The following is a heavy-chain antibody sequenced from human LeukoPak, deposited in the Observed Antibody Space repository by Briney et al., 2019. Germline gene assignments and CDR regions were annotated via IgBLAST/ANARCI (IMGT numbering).Heavy chain of an antibody. V-gene: IGHV3-23*01. CDR2: ISGSGGST. CDR1: GFTFSSFV. D-gene: IGHD3-10*01. CDR3: AKDVGSGSVYYFDY. Sequence: GGSLRLSCAASGFTFSSFVMSWVRQAPGKGLEWVSAISGSGGSTYYADSVKGRFTISRDNSKNTLYLQMNSLRAEDAAVYYCAKDVGSGSVYYFDYWGQGTLVTVSS. J-gene: IGHJ4*02.